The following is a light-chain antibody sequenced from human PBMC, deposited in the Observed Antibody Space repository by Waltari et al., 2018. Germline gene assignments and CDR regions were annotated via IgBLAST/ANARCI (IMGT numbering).Light chain of an antibody. J-gene: IGLJ3*02. Sequence: QSVLTQPPSVSEAPGQRVSISCSGSSSNIRHNAVSWYRQVPGQAPNLLIFYDNLVPAGISDHFRGSKSGTLACLVISGLQSGDEAHYYCASWDDSLNGWVFGGGTKVTVL. V-gene: IGLV1-36*01. CDR1: SSNIRHNA. CDR3: ASWDDSLNGWV. CDR2: YDN.